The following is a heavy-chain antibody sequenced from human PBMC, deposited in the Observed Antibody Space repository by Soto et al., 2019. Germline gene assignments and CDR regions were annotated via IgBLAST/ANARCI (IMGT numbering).Heavy chain of an antibody. D-gene: IGHD6-13*01. J-gene: IGHJ6*03. Sequence: PGGSLRLSCAASGFTFSDYYMSWIRQAPGKGLEWVSYISSSGSAIYYADSVKGRFTISRDNAKNLLYLQMNSLRAEDTALYYCARDPSVGSTFYYYMDVWGEGT. CDR3: ARDPSVGSTFYYYMDV. CDR1: GFTFSDYY. V-gene: IGHV3-11*04. CDR2: ISSSGSAI.